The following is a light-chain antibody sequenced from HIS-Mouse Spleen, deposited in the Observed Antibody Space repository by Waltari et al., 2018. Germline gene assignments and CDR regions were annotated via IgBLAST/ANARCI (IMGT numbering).Light chain of an antibody. J-gene: IGKJ2*01. CDR1: QDISNY. Sequence: DIQMTQSPSSLSASVGDRVTITCQASQDISNYLNWYQQKPGKAPKPLIYDASNLETGVPSRFSGSGSGTDFTFTISSLQPEDIATYYCKQYDNLPYTFGQGTKLEIK. CDR3: KQYDNLPYT. CDR2: DAS. V-gene: IGKV1-33*01.